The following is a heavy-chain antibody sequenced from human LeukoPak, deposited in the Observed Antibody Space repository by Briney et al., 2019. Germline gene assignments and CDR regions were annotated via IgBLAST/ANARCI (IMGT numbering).Heavy chain of an antibody. CDR3: VRGGESTWS. J-gene: IGHJ5*02. D-gene: IGHD2-15*01. CDR1: GFTFSNYA. Sequence: GSLRLSWAASGFTFSNYAMSWVRQAPGKGLEWVSVIYSGGSTYYADSVKGRFTISRDNSENTLYLQMNSLRAEDTAVYYCVRGGESTWSWGQGTLVTVSS. CDR2: IYSGGST. V-gene: IGHV3-66*01.